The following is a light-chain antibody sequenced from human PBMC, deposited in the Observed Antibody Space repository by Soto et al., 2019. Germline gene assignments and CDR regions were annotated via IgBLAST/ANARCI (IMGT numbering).Light chain of an antibody. CDR2: AAS. CDR1: QGITYW. J-gene: IGKJ5*01. CDR3: QQANSFPLT. V-gene: IGKV1-12*01. Sequence: GDRVTITVRASQGITYWLAWYQQRPGRAPKCLIYAASILESGVPSRFTGSGSGTNFTLTINDLQPEDFATYFCQQANSFPLTFGQGTRLEIK.